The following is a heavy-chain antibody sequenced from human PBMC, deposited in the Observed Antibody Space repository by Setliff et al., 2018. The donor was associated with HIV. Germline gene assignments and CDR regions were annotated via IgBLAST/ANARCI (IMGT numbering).Heavy chain of an antibody. V-gene: IGHV4-39*01. Sequence: SETLSLTCSVSGVSINRTDHYWGWIRQSPGKSLGWIGSVSQSGSTYYNPSLKSRITISVDRSKNLFSLKLISVTAADQGVYYCARVPVPGANWFDPWGLGTLVTV. J-gene: IGHJ5*02. CDR1: GVSINRTDHY. CDR2: VSQSGST. CDR3: ARVPVPGANWFDP.